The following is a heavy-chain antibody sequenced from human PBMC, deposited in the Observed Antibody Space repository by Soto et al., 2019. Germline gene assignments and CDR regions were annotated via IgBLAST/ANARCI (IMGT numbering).Heavy chain of an antibody. CDR3: ATNEGDFWSGYYPRLNNWFDP. D-gene: IGHD3-3*01. V-gene: IGHV1-69*13. J-gene: IGHJ5*02. CDR2: IIPIFGTA. Sequence: SVKVSCKASGGTFSSYAISWVRQAPGQGLEWMGGIIPIFGTADYAQKFQGRVTITADECTSTAYMELSSLRSEDTAVYYCATNEGDFWSGYYPRLNNWFDPWGQGTLVTVSS. CDR1: GGTFSSYA.